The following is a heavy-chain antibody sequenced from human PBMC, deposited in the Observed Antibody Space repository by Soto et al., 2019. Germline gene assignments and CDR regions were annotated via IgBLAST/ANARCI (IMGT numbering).Heavy chain of an antibody. CDR1: GFTSSSYW. CDR3: ARDWYYHDTSDHFSADACDI. CDR2: ISNDGTSP. V-gene: IGHV3-74*01. J-gene: IGHJ3*02. D-gene: IGHD3-22*01. Sequence: EVQLVESGGGLVQPGGSLRLSCAASGFTSSSYWMHWVRQAPGKGLVWVSRISNDGTSPNYADSVKGRFTISRDNAKNTVYLEMNSLRAEDTAVYYCARDWYYHDTSDHFSADACDIWGQGTTVTVSS.